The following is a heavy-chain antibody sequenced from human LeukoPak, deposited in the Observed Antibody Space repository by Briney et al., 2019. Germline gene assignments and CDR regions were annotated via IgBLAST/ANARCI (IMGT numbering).Heavy chain of an antibody. CDR1: GFTFNSYE. J-gene: IGHJ3*02. Sequence: GGSLRLSCAASGFTFNSYEMNWVRQAPGKGLEWVSYINSGGSAIYYADSVKGRFTISRDNSKNTLYLQMNSLRAEDTAVYYCAKDHYYGSGSYYNSDAFDIWGQGTMVTVSS. D-gene: IGHD3-10*01. CDR2: INSGGSAI. CDR3: AKDHYYGSGSYYNSDAFDI. V-gene: IGHV3-48*03.